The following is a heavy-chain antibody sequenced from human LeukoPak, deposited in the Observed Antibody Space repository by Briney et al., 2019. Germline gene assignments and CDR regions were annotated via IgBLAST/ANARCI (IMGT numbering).Heavy chain of an antibody. J-gene: IGHJ6*03. V-gene: IGHV4-39*07. CDR2: IYYSGST. Sequence: SETLSLTCTASGGSISSSSYYWGWIRQPPGKGLEWIGSIYYSGSTYYNPSLKSRVTISVDTSKNQFSLKLSSVTAADTAVYYCARGDYGSGSYYRYYYYYMDVWGKGTTVTVSS. CDR3: ARGDYGSGSYYRYYYYYMDV. D-gene: IGHD3-10*01. CDR1: GGSISSSSYY.